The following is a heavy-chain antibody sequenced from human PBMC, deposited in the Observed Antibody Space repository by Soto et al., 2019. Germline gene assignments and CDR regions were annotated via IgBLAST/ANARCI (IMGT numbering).Heavy chain of an antibody. CDR1: GYTFTTYG. V-gene: IGHV1-18*01. CDR3: ARGNANVGYDMNSIWFVP. D-gene: IGHD5-12*01. CDR2: INAYNGNT. J-gene: IGHJ5*02. Sequence: QVQLVQSGAEVKKPGASVKVSCKTSGYTFTTYGISWVRQAPGQGLEWMGWINAYNGNTNYAQNLQGRVSMTTDTSTSTAYMELRSLRSDDTAVYYCARGNANVGYDMNSIWFVPWGQGTQVTVSS.